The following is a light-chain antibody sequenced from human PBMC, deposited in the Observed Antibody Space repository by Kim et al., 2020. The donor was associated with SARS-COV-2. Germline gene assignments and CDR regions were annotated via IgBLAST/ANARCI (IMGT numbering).Light chain of an antibody. V-gene: IGLV3-19*01. J-gene: IGLJ2*01. CDR2: GKN. CDR1: SLRSYY. Sequence: LGQTVRITCQGDSLRSYYASWYQQKPGQAPVLVIYGKNNRPSGIPDRFSGSSLGNTASLTITGAQAEDEADYYCNSRDSSGNHLGVFGGGTKLTVL. CDR3: NSRDSSGNHLGV.